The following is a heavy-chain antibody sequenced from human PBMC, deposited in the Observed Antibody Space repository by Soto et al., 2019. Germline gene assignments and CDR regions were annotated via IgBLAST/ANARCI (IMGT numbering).Heavy chain of an antibody. Sequence: GESLKISCAASGFSFSPYAMSWVRQAPGKGLEWVSSISGSGNKTYYADSVKGRFTISRDNSKDTLFLQMNGLSAEDTALYYCARGVRLHFDNWGQGTLVTV. V-gene: IGHV3-23*01. CDR1: GFSFSPYA. J-gene: IGHJ4*02. CDR3: ARGVRLHFDN. CDR2: ISGSGNKT.